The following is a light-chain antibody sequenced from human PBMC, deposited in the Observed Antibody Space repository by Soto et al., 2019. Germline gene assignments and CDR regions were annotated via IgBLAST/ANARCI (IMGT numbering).Light chain of an antibody. J-gene: IGKJ2*01. CDR3: QQTDKTPYT. CDR2: ATS. Sequence: DVQMTQSPSSLSASVGDRVTITCRASQYIRTYLNLYQQKPGKAPKLLICATSTLHSGVPSRFSGSGSGTDFTLTISSLQPEDFATYYCQQTDKTPYTFGQGTKLEIK. V-gene: IGKV1-39*01. CDR1: QYIRTY.